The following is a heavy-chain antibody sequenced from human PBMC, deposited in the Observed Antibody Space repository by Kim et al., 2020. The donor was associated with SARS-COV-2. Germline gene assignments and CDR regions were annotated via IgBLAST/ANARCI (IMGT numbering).Heavy chain of an antibody. CDR3: AKDLRGLGYCSGGSCPRWDWFDP. D-gene: IGHD2-15*01. Sequence: SETLSLTCTVSGGSISSGGYYWSWIRQHPGKGLEWIGYIYYSGSTYYNPSLKSRVTISVDTSKNQFSLKLSSVTAADTAVYYCAKDLRGLGYCSGGSCPRWDWFDPWGQGTLVTVSS. CDR2: IYYSGST. CDR1: GGSISSGGYY. J-gene: IGHJ5*02. V-gene: IGHV4-31*03.